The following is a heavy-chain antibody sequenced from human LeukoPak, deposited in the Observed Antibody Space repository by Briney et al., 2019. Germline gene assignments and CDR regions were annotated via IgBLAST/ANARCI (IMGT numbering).Heavy chain of an antibody. D-gene: IGHD3-9*01. CDR2: INHSGST. V-gene: IGHV4-34*01. CDR1: GGSFSGYY. CDR3: ARGPPANYDILTGYYTRAYYFDY. Sequence: PSETLSLTCAVYGGSFSGYYWSWIRQPPGKGLEWIGEINHSGSTNYNPSLKSRVTMSVDTSKNQFSLKLSSVTAADTAVYYCARGPPANYDILTGYYTRAYYFDYWGQGTLVTVSS. J-gene: IGHJ4*02.